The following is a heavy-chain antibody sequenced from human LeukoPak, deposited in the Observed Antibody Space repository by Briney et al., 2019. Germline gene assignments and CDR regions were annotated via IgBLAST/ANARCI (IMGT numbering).Heavy chain of an antibody. CDR2: ISHDGYHE. CDR1: GFTFSSYA. J-gene: IGHJ4*02. D-gene: IGHD3-22*01. Sequence: GGSLRLSCAASGFTFSSYAIHWVRQAPGKGLEWVAVISHDGYHEHYADSVKGRFTISRDNSKNTLYLQMNSLRAEDTAVYYCAKIVSPYDSSGYLDYWGQGTLVTVSS. V-gene: IGHV3-30*04. CDR3: AKIVSPYDSSGYLDY.